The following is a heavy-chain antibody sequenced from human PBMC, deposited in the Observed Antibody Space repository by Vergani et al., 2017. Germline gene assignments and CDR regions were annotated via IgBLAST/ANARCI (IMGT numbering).Heavy chain of an antibody. Sequence: QVHLVESGGGVVQPGRSLRLSCAASGFTLSSYAMHWVRQAPGKGLEWVAVISYDGSNKYYTDSVKGRFTISRDNSKNMLYVQMNSLRAGDSAVYYCARAHPEEGAFDIWGQGTMVTVSS. CDR3: ARAHPEEGAFDI. V-gene: IGHV3-30*04. J-gene: IGHJ3*02. CDR1: GFTLSSYA. CDR2: ISYDGSNK.